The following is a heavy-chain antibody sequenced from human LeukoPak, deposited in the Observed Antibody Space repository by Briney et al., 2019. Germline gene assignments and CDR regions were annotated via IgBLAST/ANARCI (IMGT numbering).Heavy chain of an antibody. J-gene: IGHJ5*02. Sequence: ASVKVSCKASGYTFTTYAMNWVRQATGQGLEWMGWISAYNGNTNYAQKLQGRVTMTTDTSTSTAYMELRSLRSDDTAVYYCARNMVRGVIYNWFDPWGQGTLVTVSS. CDR3: ARNMVRGVIYNWFDP. V-gene: IGHV1-18*01. CDR1: GYTFTTYA. CDR2: ISAYNGNT. D-gene: IGHD3-10*01.